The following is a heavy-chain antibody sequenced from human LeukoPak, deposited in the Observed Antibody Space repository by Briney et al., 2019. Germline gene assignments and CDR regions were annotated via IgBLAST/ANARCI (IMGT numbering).Heavy chain of an antibody. J-gene: IGHJ4*02. D-gene: IGHD5-18*01. Sequence: TSETLSLTCTVSRGSISSSSYYWGWIRQPPGKGLEWIGSIYYSGSTYYNPSLKSRVTISVDTSKNQLSLKLSSVTAADTAVYYCASDDGYSLYYFDYWGQGTLVTVSS. V-gene: IGHV4-39*01. CDR3: ASDDGYSLYYFDY. CDR2: IYYSGST. CDR1: RGSISSSSYY.